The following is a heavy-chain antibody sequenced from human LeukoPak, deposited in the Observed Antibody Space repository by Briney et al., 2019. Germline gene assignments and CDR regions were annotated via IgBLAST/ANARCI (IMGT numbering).Heavy chain of an antibody. D-gene: IGHD1-26*01. J-gene: IGHJ4*02. CDR3: AKEERVGITPPFFDY. CDR1: GFTVSSNS. Sequence: PGGSLRLSCTVSGFTVSSNSMSWVRQAPGKGLEWVSFIYSAGSTHYSDSVKGRFTISIDNSKNTLYLQMNSLRAEDTAVYYCAKEERVGITPPFFDYWGQGTLVTVSS. V-gene: IGHV3-53*01. CDR2: IYSAGST.